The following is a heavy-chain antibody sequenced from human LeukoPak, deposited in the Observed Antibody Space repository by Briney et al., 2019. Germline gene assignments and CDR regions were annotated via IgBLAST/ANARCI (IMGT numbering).Heavy chain of an antibody. CDR2: INPNSGGT. D-gene: IGHD2-15*01. J-gene: IGHJ6*03. Sequence: ASVKGCCKASGYTLTGDYVQWVRQARGQGLEWMGWINPNSGGTNYAQKFQGRVTMTRDTSISTAYMELSRLRSDDTAVYYCARVVYYYYYMDVWGKGTTVTVSS. CDR3: ARVVYYYYYMDV. CDR1: GYTLTGDY. V-gene: IGHV1-2*02.